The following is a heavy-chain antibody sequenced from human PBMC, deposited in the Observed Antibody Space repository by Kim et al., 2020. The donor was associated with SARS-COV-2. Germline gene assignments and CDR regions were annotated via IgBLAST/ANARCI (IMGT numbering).Heavy chain of an antibody. CDR3: ARGGGSYHYTWFDP. Sequence: NPSLKSRVTISVDTSKNQFSRKLSSVTAADTAVYYCARGGGSYHYTWFDPWGQGTLVTVSS. V-gene: IGHV4-31*02. D-gene: IGHD1-26*01. J-gene: IGHJ5*02.